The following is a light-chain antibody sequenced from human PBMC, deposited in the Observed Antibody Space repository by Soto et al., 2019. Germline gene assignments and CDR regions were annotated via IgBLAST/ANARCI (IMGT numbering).Light chain of an antibody. J-gene: IGKJ1*01. V-gene: IGKV1-5*01. Sequence: DIPMTQSPSTLSASVGDRVTITCRASQSISSWLAWYQQKPGKAPRLLIYAASSLESGVQSRFSGSGSGTEFTLTISSLQPDDFATYYCQQYNSYWTFGQGTKVEIK. CDR2: AAS. CDR1: QSISSW. CDR3: QQYNSYWT.